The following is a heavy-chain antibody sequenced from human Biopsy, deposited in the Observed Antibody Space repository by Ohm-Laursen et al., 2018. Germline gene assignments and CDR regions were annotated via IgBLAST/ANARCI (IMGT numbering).Heavy chain of an antibody. CDR1: GFSFTGYY. D-gene: IGHD6-19*01. CDR3: ALQSVAQMKNFDY. Sequence: SVKVSCKASGFSFTGYYIHWVRQAPGQGLEWMGWISPKSGDTNYAHKCQGNITMTRDTSMSTAYMEMSRLRCDDTAVYYCALQSVAQMKNFDYWGQGTLVTVSS. CDR2: ISPKSGDT. V-gene: IGHV1-2*02. J-gene: IGHJ4*02.